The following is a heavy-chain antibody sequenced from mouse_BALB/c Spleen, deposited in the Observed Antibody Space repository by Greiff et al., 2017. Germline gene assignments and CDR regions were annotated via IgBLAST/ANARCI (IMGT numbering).Heavy chain of an antibody. CDR2: ISDGGSYT. D-gene: IGHD2-1*01. CDR3: ARDPYGNQFAY. V-gene: IGHV5-4*02. J-gene: IGHJ3*01. CDR1: GFTFSDYY. Sequence: VHLVESGGGLVKPGGSLKLSCAASGFTFSDYYMYWVRQTPEKRLEWVATISDGGSYTYYPDSVKGRFTISRDNAKNNLYLQMSSLKSEDTAMYYCARDPYGNQFAYWGQGTLVTVSA.